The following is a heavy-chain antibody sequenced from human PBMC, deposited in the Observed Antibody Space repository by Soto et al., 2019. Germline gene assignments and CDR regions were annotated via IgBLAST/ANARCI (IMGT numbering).Heavy chain of an antibody. D-gene: IGHD3-22*01. V-gene: IGHV5-51*01. CDR3: ARKDISGYFNWFDP. CDR1: GYKFTSSW. Sequence: GESLKIACRTSGYKFTSSWIAWVRQMPGKGLEWMGIIFPSDSDTRYSPSFQGQVTISADRSTSTVFLQWASLKASDTAVYFCARKDISGYFNWFDPWGQGTLVTVSS. J-gene: IGHJ5*02. CDR2: IFPSDSDT.